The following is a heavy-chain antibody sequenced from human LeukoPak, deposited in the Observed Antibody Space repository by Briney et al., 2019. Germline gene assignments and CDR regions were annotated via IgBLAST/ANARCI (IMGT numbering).Heavy chain of an antibody. D-gene: IGHD6-6*01. J-gene: IGHJ4*02. Sequence: TPSETLSLTCTVSGGSIGGYYRSWIRQPPGKGLEWIGYINYSGSTNYNPSLKSRVTISVDTSKNQFSLKLSSVTAAATAVYYCARRGSSLDQWGQGTLVTVSS. V-gene: IGHV4-59*08. CDR2: INYSGST. CDR1: GGSIGGYY. CDR3: ARRGSSLDQ.